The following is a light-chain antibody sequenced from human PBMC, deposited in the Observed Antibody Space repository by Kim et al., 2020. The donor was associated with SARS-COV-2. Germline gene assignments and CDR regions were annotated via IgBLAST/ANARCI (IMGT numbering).Light chain of an antibody. CDR2: RNY. CDR1: SSNIGSNY. J-gene: IGLJ1*01. CDR3: AAWDDSLSGYD. Sequence: GQRVTISCSGSSSNIGSNYVCWYQHLPGTAPELLIHRNYQRPSGVPDRFSGSKSGTSATLAISGLRSEDEADYYCAAWDDSLSGYDFGTGTKVTVL. V-gene: IGLV1-47*01.